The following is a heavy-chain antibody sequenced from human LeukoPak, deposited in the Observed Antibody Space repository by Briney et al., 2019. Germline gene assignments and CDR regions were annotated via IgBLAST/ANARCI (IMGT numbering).Heavy chain of an antibody. D-gene: IGHD2-2*01. CDR2: INQSGST. V-gene: IGHV4-34*01. CDR1: GGSFSGYY. Sequence: SETLSLTCAVYGGSFSGYYWSWIRQPPGKGLEWIGEINQSGSTNYNPSLKSRVTISVDTSKRQFSLRLSPVTAADTAVYYCAAGCSSTSCYWYYYTDVWGKGTTVTVSS. J-gene: IGHJ6*03. CDR3: AAGCSSTSCYWYYYTDV.